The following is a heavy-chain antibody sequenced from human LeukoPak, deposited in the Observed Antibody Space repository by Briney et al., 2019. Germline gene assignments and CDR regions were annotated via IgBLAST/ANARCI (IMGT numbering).Heavy chain of an antibody. Sequence: GGSLRPSCAASGFTFSSYGMHWVRQAPGKGLEWVAVISYDGSNKYYADSVKGRFTISRDNSKNTLYLQMNSLRAEDTAVYYCAKGEGGFDYWGQGTLVTVSS. CDR1: GFTFSSYG. V-gene: IGHV3-30*18. D-gene: IGHD3-16*01. J-gene: IGHJ4*02. CDR3: AKGEGGFDY. CDR2: ISYDGSNK.